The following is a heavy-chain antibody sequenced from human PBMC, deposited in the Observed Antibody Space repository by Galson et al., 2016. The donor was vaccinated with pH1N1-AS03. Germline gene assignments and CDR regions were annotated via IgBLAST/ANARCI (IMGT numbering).Heavy chain of an antibody. D-gene: IGHD1-26*01. CDR2: INPSRGGT. V-gene: IGHV1-2*02. CDR3: ARGGGSSLDY. J-gene: IGHJ4*02. CDR1: GYTFSDYY. Sequence: SVKVSCKASGYTFSDYYMHWVRQAPGQELEWMGWINPSRGGTKYTQKFQGRVTMTRDKSISTAYMEMSSLTADDTAVYFCARGGGSSLDYWGQGTLVPVSS.